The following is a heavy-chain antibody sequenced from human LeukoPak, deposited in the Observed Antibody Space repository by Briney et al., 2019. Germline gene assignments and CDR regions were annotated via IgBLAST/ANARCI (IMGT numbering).Heavy chain of an antibody. V-gene: IGHV1-8*01. J-gene: IGHJ6*04. CDR1: GYTFTSYD. CDR2: MNPNSCNT. CDR3: SRYPNLRGIYYYYGMDV. D-gene: IGHD3-10*01. Sequence: ASVKVSFKSSGYTFTSYDINWVRQATGQGLEWMGWMNPNSCNTGYAQKFQGRVTMTRNTSISTAYMELNILRSEDTAVDYFSRYPNLRGIYYYYGMDVWGKGPTVTVSS.